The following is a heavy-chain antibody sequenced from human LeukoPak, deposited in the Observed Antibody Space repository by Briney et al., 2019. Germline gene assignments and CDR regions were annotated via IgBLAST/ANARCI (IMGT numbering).Heavy chain of an antibody. J-gene: IGHJ4*02. D-gene: IGHD2/OR15-2a*01. V-gene: IGHV1-2*02. Sequence: ASVKVSCKASGYTFTGYYMHWVRQAPGQGLEWMGWINPKSGGTNYAQKFQGRVTMTRDTSISTAYMELSRLRADDTAVYYCARGGLRRGISPDQHFDYWGQGTLVTVSS. CDR1: GYTFTGYY. CDR3: ARGGLRRGISPDQHFDY. CDR2: INPKSGGT.